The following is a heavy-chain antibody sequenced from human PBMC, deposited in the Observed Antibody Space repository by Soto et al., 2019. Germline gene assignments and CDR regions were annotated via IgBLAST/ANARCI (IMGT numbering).Heavy chain of an antibody. CDR3: ARGSAFIGLDY. V-gene: IGHV3-48*01. D-gene: IGHD1-26*01. J-gene: IGHJ4*02. CDR2: ISSSSSTI. Sequence: AGSLRLSCAASGFTFSSYSMNWVRQAPGKGLEWVSYISSSSSTIYYADSVKGRFTISRDNAKNSLYLQMNSQKADDSAIYYSARGSAFIGLDYWGQGTLVTVSS. CDR1: GFTFSSYS.